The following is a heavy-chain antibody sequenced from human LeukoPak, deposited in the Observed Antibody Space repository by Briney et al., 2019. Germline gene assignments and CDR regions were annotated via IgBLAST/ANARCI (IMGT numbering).Heavy chain of an antibody. Sequence: PGRSLRLSCAASGFTFNDYAMHWVRQAPGMGLEWASGISWNSGSIAYADSVKGRFTISRDNARNSLYLQMNSLRAEDTALYYCAKDMAASRGYYGLDVWGQGTTVTVSS. V-gene: IGHV3-9*01. CDR2: ISWNSGSI. CDR3: AKDMAASRGYYGLDV. CDR1: GFTFNDYA. D-gene: IGHD2-2*01. J-gene: IGHJ6*02.